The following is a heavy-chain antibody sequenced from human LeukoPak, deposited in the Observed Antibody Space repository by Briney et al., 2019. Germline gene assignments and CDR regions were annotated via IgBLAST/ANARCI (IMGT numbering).Heavy chain of an antibody. CDR1: GGAFSSYA. D-gene: IGHD3-22*01. V-gene: IGHV1-69*05. J-gene: IGHJ6*03. CDR2: IIPIFGTA. Sequence: SVKVSCKASGGAFSSYAISWVRQAPGQGLEWMGGIIPIFGTANYAQKFQGRVTITTDESTSTAYMELSSLRSEDTAVYYCAREYYDSSGYFNYYYYMDVWGKGTTVTVSS. CDR3: AREYYDSSGYFNYYYYMDV.